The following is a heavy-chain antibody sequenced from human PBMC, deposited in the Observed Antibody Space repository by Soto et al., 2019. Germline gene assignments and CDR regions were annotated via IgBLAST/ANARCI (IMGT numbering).Heavy chain of an antibody. Sequence: ASVKVSCKASGYTFTSYAMHWVRQAPGQRLEWMGWINAGNGNTKYSQKFQGRVTITRDTSASTAYMELSSLRSEDTAVYYCARAASSGWYRVGYCYYGMGVWDRGTTVAVSS. V-gene: IGHV1-3*01. J-gene: IGHJ6*02. CDR3: ARAASSGWYRVGYCYYGMGV. CDR1: GYTFTSYA. D-gene: IGHD6-19*01. CDR2: INAGNGNT.